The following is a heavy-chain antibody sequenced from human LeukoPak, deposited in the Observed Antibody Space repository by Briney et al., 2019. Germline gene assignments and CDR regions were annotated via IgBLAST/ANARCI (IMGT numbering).Heavy chain of an antibody. CDR1: GFTFSSYG. V-gene: IGHV3-30*18. Sequence: GGSLRLSCAASGFTFSSYGMHWVRQAPGKGLEWAAVISYDGSKKYYADSVKGRFTISRDNSKNTLYLQMNSLRAEGTAVYYCAKDRAYYYDSSGYNFDYWGQGTLVTVSS. J-gene: IGHJ4*02. CDR2: ISYDGSKK. CDR3: AKDRAYYYDSSGYNFDY. D-gene: IGHD3-22*01.